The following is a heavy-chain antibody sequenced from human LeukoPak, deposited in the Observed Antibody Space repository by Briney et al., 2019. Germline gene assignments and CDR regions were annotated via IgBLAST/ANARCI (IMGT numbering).Heavy chain of an antibody. J-gene: IGHJ4*02. D-gene: IGHD6-13*01. V-gene: IGHV3-43*01. CDR3: AKDPSSSWYNPAFDY. CDR2: ISWDGGST. Sequence: GGSLRLSCAASGFTFDDYTMHWVRQAPGKGLEWVSLISWDGGSTYSADSVKGRFTISRDNSKNSLYLQMNSLRAEDTALYYCAKDPSSSWYNPAFDYWGQGTLVTVSS. CDR1: GFTFDDYT.